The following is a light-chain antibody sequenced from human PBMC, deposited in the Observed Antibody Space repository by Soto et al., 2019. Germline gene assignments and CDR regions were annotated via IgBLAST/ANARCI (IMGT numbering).Light chain of an antibody. Sequence: EIVMTQSPATLSVSPGERATLSWRASQTISSNLAWYQQKPGQSPSLLIYGTSTRASGIPARFSGSGSGTEFTLTISSLQSEDFAVYYCHQYNTWPLTFGPGTKVDIK. CDR1: QTISSN. J-gene: IGKJ3*01. V-gene: IGKV3-15*01. CDR3: HQYNTWPLT. CDR2: GTS.